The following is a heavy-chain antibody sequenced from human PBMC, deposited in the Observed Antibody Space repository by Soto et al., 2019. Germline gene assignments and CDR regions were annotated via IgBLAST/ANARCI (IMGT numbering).Heavy chain of an antibody. CDR2: ISAYSGNT. V-gene: IGHV1-18*01. CDR3: ARGRETRRRLPARPEGLNGFDP. Sequence: SVKVSCKASGYTFTSYGISWVRQAPGQGLEWMGWISAYSGNTNYAQKLQGRVTMTTDTSTSTAYMELRSLRSDDTAVYYCARGRETRRRLPARPEGLNGFDPWGQGTLVTVSS. CDR1: GYTFTSYG. J-gene: IGHJ5*02. D-gene: IGHD5-18*01.